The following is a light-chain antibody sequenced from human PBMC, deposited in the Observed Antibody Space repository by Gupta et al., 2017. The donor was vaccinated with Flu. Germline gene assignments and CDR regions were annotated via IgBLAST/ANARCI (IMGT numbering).Light chain of an antibody. CDR3: QQSYSTLWT. Sequence: DLQMNQSPSSLSASVGDRVTITCRASQNSNTFLNWFQQKTGKAPKFLIYHASTFQSGVPSRFSSSGSGTDLTLTINSRQPEDFATYFCQQSYSTLWTFGQGTKVEIK. CDR2: HAS. V-gene: IGKV1-39*01. CDR1: QNSNTF. J-gene: IGKJ1*01.